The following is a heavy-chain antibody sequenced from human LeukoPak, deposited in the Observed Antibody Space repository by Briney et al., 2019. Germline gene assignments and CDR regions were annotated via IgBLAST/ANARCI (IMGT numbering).Heavy chain of an antibody. CDR1: GFTFSSYG. V-gene: IGHV3-30*18. CDR2: ISYDGSNK. Sequence: QPGRSLRFSCAASGFTFSSYGMHWVRQAPGKGLEWVAVISYDGSNKYYADSVKGRFTISRDNSKNTLYLQMNSLRAEDTAVYYCAKGSGWFDYWGQGTLVTVSS. CDR3: AKGSGWFDY. D-gene: IGHD6-19*01. J-gene: IGHJ4*02.